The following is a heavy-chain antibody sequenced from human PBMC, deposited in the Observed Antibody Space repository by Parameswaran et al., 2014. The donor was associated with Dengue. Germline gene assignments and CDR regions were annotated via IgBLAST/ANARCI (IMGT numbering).Heavy chain of an antibody. J-gene: IGHJ6*02. V-gene: IGHV4-34*01. D-gene: IGHD2-8*01. CDR3: ARADSRDCTNGVCYPPYGMDV. Sequence: VRQAPGKGLEWIGEINHSGSTNYNPSLKSRVTISVDTSKNQFSLKLSSVTAADTAVYYCARADSRDCTNGVCYPPYGMDVWGQGTTVTVSS. CDR2: INHSGST.